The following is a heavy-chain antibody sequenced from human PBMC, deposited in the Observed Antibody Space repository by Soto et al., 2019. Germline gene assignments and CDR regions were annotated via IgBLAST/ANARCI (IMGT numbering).Heavy chain of an antibody. CDR3: ARAGRCEYHLCGNWSDP. J-gene: IGHJ5*02. Sequence: QVQLVQSGAEVKKPGSSVKVSCKASGGTFSSYAISWVRQAPGQGLEWMGGIIPIFGTANYAQKFKGRVTITADESTSTAHIELGSPRCEDPAVYYCARAGRCEYHLCGNWSDPWGQGTLVTVSS. CDR2: IIPIFGTA. V-gene: IGHV1-69*12. CDR1: GGTFSSYA. D-gene: IGHD2-2*01.